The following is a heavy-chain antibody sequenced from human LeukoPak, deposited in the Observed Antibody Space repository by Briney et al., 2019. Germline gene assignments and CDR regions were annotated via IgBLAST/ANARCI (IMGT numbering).Heavy chain of an antibody. CDR2: IYSGGST. CDR3: ARERGNYGDYAFDY. D-gene: IGHD4-17*01. CDR1: GFTVSSNY. J-gene: IGHJ4*02. Sequence: GGSLRLSCAASGFTVSSNYMSWVRQAPGKGLEWVSVIYSGGSTYYADSVKGRFTISRDNSKNALYLQMNSLRAEDTAVYYCARERGNYGDYAFDYWGQGPLVTVSS. V-gene: IGHV3-66*01.